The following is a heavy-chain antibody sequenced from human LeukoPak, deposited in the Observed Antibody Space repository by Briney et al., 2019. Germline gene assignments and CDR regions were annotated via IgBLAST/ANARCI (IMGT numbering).Heavy chain of an antibody. D-gene: IGHD2/OR15-2a*01. CDR1: GYPFTGHY. CDR2: LNPNSGGR. V-gene: IGHV1-2*02. Sequence: GASVKVSCKASGYPFTGHYPYWVRQASGQGLEWMGWLNPNSGGRNYAQKFQGRVTMTRDTSISTAYMELSGLRSDDTAVYSCARQSDTQYLYYYYYAMDVWGQGTTVTVSS. CDR3: ARQSDTQYLYYYYYAMDV. J-gene: IGHJ6*02.